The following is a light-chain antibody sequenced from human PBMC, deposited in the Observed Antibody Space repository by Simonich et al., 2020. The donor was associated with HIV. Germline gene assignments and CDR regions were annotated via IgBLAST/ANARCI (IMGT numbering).Light chain of an antibody. CDR3: TSYTSSFTLV. CDR2: DVI. CDR1: SSDVGGYIY. V-gene: IGLV2-14*01. Sequence: QSALTQPASVSGSPGQSITISCTGTSSDVGGYIYVSWYQQHPGKAPKLMIYDVIKRPSGVSNRFSGSKSGNTASLTISGLQAEDEADYYCTSYTSSFTLVFGGGTKLTVL. J-gene: IGLJ3*02.